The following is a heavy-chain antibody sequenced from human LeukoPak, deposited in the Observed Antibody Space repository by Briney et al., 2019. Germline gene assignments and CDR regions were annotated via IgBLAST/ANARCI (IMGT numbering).Heavy chain of an antibody. J-gene: IGHJ6*02. D-gene: IGHD2-2*02. V-gene: IGHV1-18*01. CDR2: ISAYNGNT. CDR3: ASSHDCSSTSCYMPWTYYHYGMDV. Sequence: ASVKVSCKASGYTFTSYGISWVRQAPGQGLEWMGWISAYNGNTNYAQKLQGRVTMTTDTSTSTAYMELRSLRSDDTAVYYCASSHDCSSTSCYMPWTYYHYGMDVWGQGTTVTVSS. CDR1: GYTFTSYG.